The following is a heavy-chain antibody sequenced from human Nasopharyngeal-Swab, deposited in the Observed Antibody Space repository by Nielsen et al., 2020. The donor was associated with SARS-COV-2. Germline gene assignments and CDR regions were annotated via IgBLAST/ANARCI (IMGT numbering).Heavy chain of an antibody. CDR1: GGSISSGSYY. CDR2: IYTSGST. D-gene: IGHD2-2*01. CDR3: ARGRVVPAASRYGMDV. Sequence: SETLSLTCTVSGGSISSGSYYWSWIRQPAGKGLEWIGRIYTSGSTNHNPSLKSRVTISVDTSKNQFSLKLSSVTAADTAVYYCARGRVVPAASRYGMDVWGQGTTVTVSS. V-gene: IGHV4-61*02. J-gene: IGHJ6*02.